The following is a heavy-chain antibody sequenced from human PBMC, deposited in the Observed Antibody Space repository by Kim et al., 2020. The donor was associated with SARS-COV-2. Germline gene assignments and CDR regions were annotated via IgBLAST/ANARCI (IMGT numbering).Heavy chain of an antibody. Sequence: ASVKVSCKASGYTFTSYYMHWVRQAPGQGLEWMGIINPSGGSTSYAQKFQGRVTMTRDTSTSTVYMELSSLRSEDTAVYYCARGGYSSGWLSPLDYYYGMDVWGQGTTVTVSS. V-gene: IGHV1-46*01. CDR2: INPSGGST. CDR1: GYTFTSYY. J-gene: IGHJ6*02. D-gene: IGHD6-19*01. CDR3: ARGGYSSGWLSPLDYYYGMDV.